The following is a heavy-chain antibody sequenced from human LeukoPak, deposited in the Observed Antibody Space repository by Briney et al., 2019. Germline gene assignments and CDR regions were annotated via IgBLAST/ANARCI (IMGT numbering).Heavy chain of an antibody. D-gene: IGHD1-26*01. CDR1: GFTFSDYY. V-gene: IGHV3-11*01. Sequence: AGGSLRLSCAASGFTFSDYYMSWIRQAPGKGLEWVSYISSSGSTIYYADSVKGRFAISRDNAKNSLYLQMNSLRAEDTAVYYCAGIVGATTGFDYWGQGTLVTVSS. J-gene: IGHJ4*02. CDR3: AGIVGATTGFDY. CDR2: ISSSGSTI.